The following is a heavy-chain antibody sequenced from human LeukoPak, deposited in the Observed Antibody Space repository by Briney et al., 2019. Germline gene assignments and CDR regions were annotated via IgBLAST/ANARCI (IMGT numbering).Heavy chain of an antibody. Sequence: ASVKVSCKASGYTFTSYGISWLRRAPGQGLEWMGWISAYNGNANYAQKLQGRVTMTTDTSTSTAYMELRSLRSDDTAVYYCARDHYYDSSGYYLSYYYYYMDVWGKGTTVTVSS. D-gene: IGHD3-22*01. CDR2: ISAYNGNA. CDR3: ARDHYYDSSGYYLSYYYYYMDV. CDR1: GYTFTSYG. V-gene: IGHV1-18*01. J-gene: IGHJ6*03.